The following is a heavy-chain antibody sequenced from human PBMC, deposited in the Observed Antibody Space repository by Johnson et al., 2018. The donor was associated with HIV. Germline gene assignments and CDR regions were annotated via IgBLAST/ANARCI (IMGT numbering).Heavy chain of an antibody. CDR1: GFTVSSNY. CDR3: AFIEYSSLDAFDI. J-gene: IGHJ3*02. CDR2: IYSGGST. D-gene: IGHD6-6*01. Sequence: EQLVESGGGLVQPGGSLRLSCAASGFTVSSNYMSWVRQAPGKGLEWVSVIYSGGSTYYADSVKGRFTISRDNSKTTLYLQMNSLRAEDTAVYYCAFIEYSSLDAFDIWGQGTMVTVSS. V-gene: IGHV3-66*02.